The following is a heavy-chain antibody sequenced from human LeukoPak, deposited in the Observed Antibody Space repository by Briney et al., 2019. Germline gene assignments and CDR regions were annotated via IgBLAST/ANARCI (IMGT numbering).Heavy chain of an antibody. V-gene: IGHV4-34*01. CDR2: INHSGST. D-gene: IGHD4-17*01. J-gene: IGHJ4*02. CDR1: SGSISSYD. CDR3: AGITVTQNY. Sequence: PSETLSLTCTVSSGSISSYDWSWIRQPAGKGLEWIGEINHSGSTNYNPSLKSRVTISVDTSKNQFSLKLSSVTAADTAVYYCAGITVTQNYWGQGTLVTVSS.